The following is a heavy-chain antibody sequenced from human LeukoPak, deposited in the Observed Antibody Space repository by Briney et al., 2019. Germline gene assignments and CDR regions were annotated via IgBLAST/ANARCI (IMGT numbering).Heavy chain of an antibody. CDR1: GYTFTGYY. D-gene: IGHD3-22*01. J-gene: IGHJ3*01. CDR2: INPDSGGT. V-gene: IGHV1-2*02. Sequence: ASVKVSCKASGYTFTGYYMHWVRQAPGLGLEWMGWINPDSGGTNYAQKFQGRVTMTRDTSISTAYMEMSRLRSDDTAVYYCARVGHYDSSVYADDVFDFWGQGTMVTVSS. CDR3: ARVGHYDSSVYADDVFDF.